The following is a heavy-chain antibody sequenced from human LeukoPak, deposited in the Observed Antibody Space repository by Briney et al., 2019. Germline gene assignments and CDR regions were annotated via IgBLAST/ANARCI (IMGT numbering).Heavy chain of an antibody. CDR3: ARRMKVLDSWVWEVWDLDY. Sequence: GESLKISCKGSGYSFTNYWIGWVRQMPGKGLEWMGIIYPGDSNTRYSPSFQGQVIISADKSTTTAYLQWSSLKASDTAMYYCARRMKVLDSWVWEVWDLDYWGQGTLVTVTS. J-gene: IGHJ4*02. CDR2: IYPGDSNT. D-gene: IGHD1-26*01. V-gene: IGHV5-51*01. CDR1: GYSFTNYW.